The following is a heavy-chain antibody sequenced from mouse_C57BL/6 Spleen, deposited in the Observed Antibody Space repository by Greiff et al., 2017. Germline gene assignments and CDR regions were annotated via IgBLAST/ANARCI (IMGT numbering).Heavy chain of an antibody. CDR3: ARQTGEGYYFDY. CDR2: IHPNSGST. V-gene: IGHV1-64*01. Sequence: VQLQQPGAELVKPGASVKLSCKASGYTFTSYWMHWVKQRPGQGLEWIGMIHPNSGSTNYNEKFKSKATLTVDKSSSTAYMQLSSLPSEDSAVYYCARQTGEGYYFDYWGQGTTLTVSS. CDR1: GYTFTSYW. J-gene: IGHJ2*01.